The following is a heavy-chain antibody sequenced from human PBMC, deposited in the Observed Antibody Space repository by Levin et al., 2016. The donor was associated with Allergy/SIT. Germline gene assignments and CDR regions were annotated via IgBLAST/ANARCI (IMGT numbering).Heavy chain of an antibody. D-gene: IGHD3-10*01. CDR1: GGSISSSSYY. Sequence: SETLSLTCTVSGGSISSSSYYWGWIRQPPGKGLEWIGSIYYSGSTYYNPSLKSRVTISVDTSKNQFSLKLSSVTAADTAVYYCARRRPDFGFDWFDPWGQGTLVTVSS. J-gene: IGHJ5*02. CDR2: IYYSGST. V-gene: IGHV4-39*01. CDR3: ARRRPDFGFDWFDP.